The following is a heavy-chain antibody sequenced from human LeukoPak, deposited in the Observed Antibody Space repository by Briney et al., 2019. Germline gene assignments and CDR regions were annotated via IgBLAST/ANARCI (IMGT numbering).Heavy chain of an antibody. J-gene: IGHJ4*02. V-gene: IGHV3-23*01. D-gene: IGHD2-2*01. Sequence: GGSLRLSCAASGFTFSSYAMSWVRQAPGKGLEWVPAISGSGGSTYYADSVKGRFTISRDNSKNTLYLQMNSLRAEDTAVYYCAKDLDCSSTSCYPDYWGQGTLVTVSS. CDR2: ISGSGGST. CDR3: AKDLDCSSTSCYPDY. CDR1: GFTFSSYA.